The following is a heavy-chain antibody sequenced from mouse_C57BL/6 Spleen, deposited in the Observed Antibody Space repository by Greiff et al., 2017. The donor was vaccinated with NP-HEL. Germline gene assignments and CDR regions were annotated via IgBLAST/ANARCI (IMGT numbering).Heavy chain of an antibody. CDR3: ARNGQLKDY. CDR2: INPSTGGT. Sequence: VQLQQSGPELVKPGASVKISCKASGYSFTGYYMNWVKQSPEKSLEWIGEINPSTGGTTYNQKFKAKATLTVDKSSSTAYMQLKSLTSEDSAVYYCARNGQLKDYWGQGTTLTVSS. J-gene: IGHJ2*01. D-gene: IGHD3-2*02. CDR1: GYSFTGYY. V-gene: IGHV1-42*01.